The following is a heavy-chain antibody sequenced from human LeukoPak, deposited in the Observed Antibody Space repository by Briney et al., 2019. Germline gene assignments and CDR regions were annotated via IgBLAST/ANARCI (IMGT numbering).Heavy chain of an antibody. CDR1: GGTFSSYA. V-gene: IGHV1-69*13. CDR2: IIPIFGTA. J-gene: IGHJ4*02. CDR3: ARINVPNCSGGSCYFDY. D-gene: IGHD2-15*01. Sequence: GASVKVSCKASGGTFSSYAISWVRQAPGQGLEWMGGIIPIFGTANYAQKFQGRVTITADESTSTAYMELSSLRSEDTAVYYCARINVPNCSGGSCYFDYWGQGTLVTVPS.